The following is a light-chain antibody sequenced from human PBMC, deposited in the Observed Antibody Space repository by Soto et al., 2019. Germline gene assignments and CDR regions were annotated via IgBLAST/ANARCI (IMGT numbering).Light chain of an antibody. Sequence: ELVLTQSPATLSLSPGERATLSCRASQSVGSWLAWYQQKPGQAPRLLIYDASNRATGIPARFSGSGSGTDFTLTISSLEPEDFAVYYCQQRRKWPPITFGQGTRLEIK. V-gene: IGKV3-11*01. J-gene: IGKJ5*01. CDR2: DAS. CDR1: QSVGSW. CDR3: QQRRKWPPIT.